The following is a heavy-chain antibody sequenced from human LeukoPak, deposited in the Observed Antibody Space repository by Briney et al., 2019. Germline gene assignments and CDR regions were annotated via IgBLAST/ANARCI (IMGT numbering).Heavy chain of an antibody. D-gene: IGHD1-26*01. J-gene: IGHJ5*02. CDR2: INHSGST. CDR1: GGSFSGYY. CDR3: ARARLVGATYWFDP. Sequence: PSETLSLTCAVYGGSFSGYYWSWIRQPPGKGLEWIGEINHSGSTNYNPSLKSRVTISVDTSKNQFSLKLSSVTAADTAVYYCARARLVGATYWFDPWGQGTLVTVSS. V-gene: IGHV4-34*01.